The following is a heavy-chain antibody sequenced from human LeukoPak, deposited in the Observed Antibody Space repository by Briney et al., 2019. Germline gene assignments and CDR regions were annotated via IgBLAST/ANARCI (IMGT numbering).Heavy chain of an antibody. V-gene: IGHV1-69*13. CDR1: GGTFSSYA. J-gene: IGHJ4*02. CDR2: IIPIFGTA. Sequence: GASVKVSCKASGGTFSSYAISWVRQAPGQGLEWMGGIIPIFGTANYAQRFQGRVTITADESTSTAYMELSSLRSEDTAVYYCATLVGATPDYWGQGTLVTVSS. CDR3: ATLVGATPDY. D-gene: IGHD1-26*01.